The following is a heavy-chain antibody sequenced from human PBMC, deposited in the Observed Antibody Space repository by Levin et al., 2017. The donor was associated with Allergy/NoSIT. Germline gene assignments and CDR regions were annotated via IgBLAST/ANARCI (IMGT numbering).Heavy chain of an antibody. Sequence: GESLKISCAASGFTFSSYSMNWVRQAPGKGLEWVSYISSSSSTIYYADSVKGRFTISRDNAKNSLYLQMNSLRAEDTAVYYCARDAYSYGRPCAFDIWGQGTMVTVSS. CDR3: ARDAYSYGRPCAFDI. V-gene: IGHV3-48*01. CDR1: GFTFSSYS. D-gene: IGHD5-18*01. J-gene: IGHJ3*02. CDR2: ISSSSSTI.